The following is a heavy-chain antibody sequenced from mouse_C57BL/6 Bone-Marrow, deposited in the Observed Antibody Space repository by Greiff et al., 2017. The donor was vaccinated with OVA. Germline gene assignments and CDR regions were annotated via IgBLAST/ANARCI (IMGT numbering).Heavy chain of an antibody. J-gene: IGHJ2*01. CDR3: ANDYAFDY. CDR1: GYTFTSYG. V-gene: IGHV1-81*01. D-gene: IGHD2-4*01. CDR2: IYPRSGNT. Sequence: VQLQQSGAELARPGASVKLSCKASGYTFTSYGISWVKQRTGQGLEWIGEIYPRSGNTYYNEKFKGKATLTADKSSSTAYMELRSLTSEDSAVYFCANDYAFDYWGQGTTLTVSS.